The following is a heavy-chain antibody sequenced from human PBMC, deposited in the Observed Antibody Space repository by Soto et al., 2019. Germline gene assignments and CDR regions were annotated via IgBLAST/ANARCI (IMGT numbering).Heavy chain of an antibody. CDR1: GFTFSSSA. J-gene: IGHJ4*02. CDR2: ISGSGGST. Sequence: GGSLRLSCAASGFTFSSSAMSWVRQAPGKGLEWVSAISGSGGSTYYADSVKGRFTISRDNSKNTLYLQMDSLRAEDTAVYYCAKAQLRAITFGGVITSPYDYWGQGTLVTVSS. CDR3: AKAQLRAITFGGVITSPYDY. D-gene: IGHD3-16*02. V-gene: IGHV3-23*01.